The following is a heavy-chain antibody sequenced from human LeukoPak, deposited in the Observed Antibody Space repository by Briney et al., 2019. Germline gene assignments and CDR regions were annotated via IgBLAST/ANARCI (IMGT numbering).Heavy chain of an antibody. Sequence: GGSLRLSCAASGFTFSTYGMSWVRQAPGKGLEWVSSITGGAGITFYADSVRGRFSISRDNSKNTLYLQMKSLRAEDTAVYYCAKRFPGEHYFDYWGQGTLVTVSS. CDR2: ITGGAGIT. D-gene: IGHD1-26*01. CDR3: AKRFPGEHYFDY. CDR1: GFTFSTYG. J-gene: IGHJ4*02. V-gene: IGHV3-23*01.